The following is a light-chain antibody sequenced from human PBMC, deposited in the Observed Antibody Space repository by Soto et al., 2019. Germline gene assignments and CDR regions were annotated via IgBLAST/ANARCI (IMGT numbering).Light chain of an antibody. CDR3: QKYNSALIT. CDR1: QGISNY. CDR2: AAS. Sequence: DIQMTQSPSSLSASVGDRVTITCRASQGISNYLAWYQQKPGKVPKLLIYAASTLQSGVPSRFSGSGSGTDFTLAISSLQPEDVATYYCQKYNSALITFGQGTRLEIK. V-gene: IGKV1-27*01. J-gene: IGKJ5*01.